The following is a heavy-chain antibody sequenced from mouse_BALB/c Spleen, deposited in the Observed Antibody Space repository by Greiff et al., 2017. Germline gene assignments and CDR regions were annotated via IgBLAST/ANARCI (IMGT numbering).Heavy chain of an antibody. CDR3: ARSGGLLRGGWFAY. CDR2: INPGSGGT. V-gene: IGHV1-54*01. D-gene: IGHD2-3*01. Sequence: QVQLQQSGAELVRPGTSVKVSCKASGYAFTNYLIEWVKQRPGQGLEWIGVINPGSGGTNYNEKFKGKATLTADKSSSTAYMQLSSLTSDASAVFFCARSGGLLRGGWFAYWGQGTLVTVSA. J-gene: IGHJ3*01. CDR1: GYAFTNYL.